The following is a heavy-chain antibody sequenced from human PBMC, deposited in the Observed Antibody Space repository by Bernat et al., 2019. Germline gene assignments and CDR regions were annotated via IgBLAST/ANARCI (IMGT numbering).Heavy chain of an antibody. CDR2: RRNKANSYST. D-gene: IGHD2-15*01. CDR1: GYTFSDHY. J-gene: IGHJ4*02. CDR3: VKPAVRAGDCSGFTSSPLDS. Sequence: EVQLVESGGGLVQPGGSLRLSCTASGYTFSDHYMDWVRQAPGKGLEWVGRRRNKANSYSTDYAASVKGRFTVSRDDSKDSLYLQMNDLRVVHTALYYCVKPAVRAGDCSGFTSSPLDSWGQGALVTVSS. V-gene: IGHV3-72*01.